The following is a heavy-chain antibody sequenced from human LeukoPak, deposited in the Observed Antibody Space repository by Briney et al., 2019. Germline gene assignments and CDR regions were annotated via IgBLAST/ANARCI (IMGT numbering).Heavy chain of an antibody. J-gene: IGHJ4*02. Sequence: GGSLRLSCAASGFTFSNSWMHWVRQAPGEGLVWVSRINGAGSSTNYADSVKGRFTISRDNAKNTLYLQMNSLRAGDTAVYYCARGVDSSYGYVFWGQGTLVTVSS. CDR2: INGAGSST. CDR3: ARGVDSSYGYVF. V-gene: IGHV3-74*01. D-gene: IGHD5-18*01. CDR1: GFTFSNSW.